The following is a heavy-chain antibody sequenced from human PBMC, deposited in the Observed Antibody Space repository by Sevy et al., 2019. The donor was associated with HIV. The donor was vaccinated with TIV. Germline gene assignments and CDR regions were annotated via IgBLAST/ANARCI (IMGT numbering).Heavy chain of an antibody. J-gene: IGHJ3*02. CDR1: GFTFSSYS. D-gene: IGHD3-10*01. CDR3: ARDSYYYGSGSYSDDAFDI. V-gene: IGHV3-21*01. CDR2: ISSSRSYI. Sequence: GGSLRLSCAASGFTFSSYSMNWVRQAPGKGLEWVSSISSSRSYIYYEDSVKGRFTISRDNAKNSLYLQTNSLRAKDTAVYYCARDSYYYGSGSYSDDAFDIWGQGTMVTVSS.